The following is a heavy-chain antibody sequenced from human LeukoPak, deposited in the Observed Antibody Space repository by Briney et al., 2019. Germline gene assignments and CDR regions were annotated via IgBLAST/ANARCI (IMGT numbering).Heavy chain of an antibody. Sequence: GGSLRLSCAASGFTFGSYGMHWVRQAPGKGLEWVAVIWYDGSNKYYADSVKGRFTIPRDNSKNMLYLQMNSLRAEDTAVYYCARDLQIVVGAAARGRGPFDPWGQGTLVTVSS. J-gene: IGHJ5*02. V-gene: IGHV3-33*01. CDR2: IWYDGSNK. CDR1: GFTFGSYG. CDR3: ARDLQIVVGAAARGRGPFDP. D-gene: IGHD2-2*01.